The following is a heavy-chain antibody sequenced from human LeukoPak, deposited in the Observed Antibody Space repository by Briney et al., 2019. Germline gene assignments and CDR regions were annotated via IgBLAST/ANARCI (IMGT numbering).Heavy chain of an antibody. CDR1: GFTFSNYE. D-gene: IGHD6-13*01. CDR3: ARVRSGQQLDY. CDR2: INSNGNTI. V-gene: IGHV3-48*03. J-gene: IGHJ4*02. Sequence: PGGSLRLSCAASGFTFSNYEMNWVRQAPGKGLEWVSYINSNGNTIYDADSVKGRCTISRDNAKNSLYLQMNSLRAEATAVYYCARVRSGQQLDYWGQGTLVIVSS.